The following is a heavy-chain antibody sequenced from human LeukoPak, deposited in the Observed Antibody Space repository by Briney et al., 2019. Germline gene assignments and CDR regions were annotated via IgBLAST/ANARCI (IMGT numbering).Heavy chain of an antibody. Sequence: GGSLRLSCAASGFTFDDYAMHWVRQAPGKGLEWVSGISWNSGSIGYADSVKGRFTISRDNAKNSLYLQMNSLRAEDTAVYYCARDNTPYWGQGTLVTVSS. CDR3: ARDNTPY. CDR1: GFTFDDYA. V-gene: IGHV3-9*01. J-gene: IGHJ4*02. CDR2: ISWNSGSI.